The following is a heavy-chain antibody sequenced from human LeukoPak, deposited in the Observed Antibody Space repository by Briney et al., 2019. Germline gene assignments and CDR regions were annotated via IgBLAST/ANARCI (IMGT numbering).Heavy chain of an antibody. Sequence: PSETLSLTCAVYGVSFSGYYWSWIRQPPGKGLEWIGEINHSGSTNYNPSLKSRVTISVDTSKNQFSLKLSSVTAADTAVYYCAGLEDCSGGSWICSGLQWGQGTLVTVSS. D-gene: IGHD2-15*01. J-gene: IGHJ4*02. CDR2: INHSGST. V-gene: IGHV4-34*01. CDR3: AGLEDCSGGSWICSGLQ. CDR1: GVSFSGYY.